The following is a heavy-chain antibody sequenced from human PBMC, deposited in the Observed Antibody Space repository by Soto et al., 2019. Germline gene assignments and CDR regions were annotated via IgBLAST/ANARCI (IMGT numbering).Heavy chain of an antibody. Sequence: QVQLQESGPGLVKPSQTLSLTCTVSGGSISSGDDFCTWIRQPPGKGLEWIGYIYYSGRTSYNPSLKSSLTMSVDTSKTPISLKLSAVAAADTAVYYCARDRAKWKDYYYYGMDVWGQGTTVTVSS. D-gene: IGHD1-20*01. J-gene: IGHJ6*02. CDR3: ARDRAKWKDYYYYGMDV. V-gene: IGHV4-30-4*01. CDR1: GGSISSGDDF. CDR2: IYYSGRT.